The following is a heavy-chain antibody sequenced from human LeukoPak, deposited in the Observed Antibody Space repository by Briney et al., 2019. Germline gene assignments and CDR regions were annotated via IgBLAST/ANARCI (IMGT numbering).Heavy chain of an antibody. Sequence: SVKVSCKASGGTFSSYAISWVRQAPGQGLEWMGGIIPIFGTANYAQKFQGRVTITADESTSTAYMGLSSLRSEDTAVYYCARGESSGWYGDDAFDIWGQGTMVTVSS. D-gene: IGHD6-19*01. CDR3: ARGESSGWYGDDAFDI. CDR1: GGTFSSYA. V-gene: IGHV1-69*13. J-gene: IGHJ3*02. CDR2: IIPIFGTA.